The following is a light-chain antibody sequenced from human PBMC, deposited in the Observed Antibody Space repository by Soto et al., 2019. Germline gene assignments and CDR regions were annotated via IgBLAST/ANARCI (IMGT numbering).Light chain of an antibody. CDR3: QQYGASPRT. Sequence: VMTQSPLSLPVTPGGPASISCRASQIISNDFLAWYQQKPGQVPRLIIYGASKRATDFPDRFSGSGSGTDFTLTINRLEPGDFAVYYCQQYGASPRTFGQGTKVDIK. V-gene: IGKV3-20*01. CDR2: GAS. J-gene: IGKJ1*01. CDR1: QIISNDF.